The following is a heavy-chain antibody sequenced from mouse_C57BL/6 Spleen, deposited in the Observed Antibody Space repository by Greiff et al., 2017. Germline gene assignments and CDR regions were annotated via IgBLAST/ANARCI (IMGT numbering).Heavy chain of an antibody. V-gene: IGHV1-54*01. J-gene: IGHJ2*01. CDR2: INPGSGGT. CDR1: GYAFTNYL. D-gene: IGHD4-1*01. CDR3: ARRLGGDFDY. Sequence: ESGAELVRPGTSVKVSCKASGYAFTNYLIEWVKQRPGQGLEWIGVINPGSGGTNYNEKFKGKATLTADKSSSTAYMQLSSLTSEDSAVYFCARRLGGDFDYWGQGTTLTVSS.